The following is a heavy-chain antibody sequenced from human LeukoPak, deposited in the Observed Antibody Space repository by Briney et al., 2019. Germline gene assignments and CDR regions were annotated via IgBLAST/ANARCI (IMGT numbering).Heavy chain of an antibody. CDR2: IYGGGNT. Sequence: GGSLRLSCAASGFTVSSNYMSWVRQAPGKGPEGVSVIYGGGNTYYADSVKGRFTISRDNSKNTLYLQMTSLRAEDTAVYYCARDLAAGGTYPHYWGQGTLVTVSS. J-gene: IGHJ4*02. CDR1: GFTVSSNY. D-gene: IGHD6-13*01. V-gene: IGHV3-53*01. CDR3: ARDLAAGGTYPHY.